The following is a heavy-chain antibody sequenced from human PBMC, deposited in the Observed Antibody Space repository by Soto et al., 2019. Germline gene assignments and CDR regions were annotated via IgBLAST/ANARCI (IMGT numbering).Heavy chain of an antibody. V-gene: IGHV3-23*01. J-gene: IGHJ4*02. CDR3: AKAFDASGYYYERAFDY. Sequence: EVQLLESGGGLVQPGGSLRLSCAASGFTFSTYAMAWVRQAPGKGLEWVSAISGGGGSAYLADSVRGRFTISRDNSKNTLDLQMRGLRAEDTALYFCAKAFDASGYYYERAFDYWGQGTLVTVSS. D-gene: IGHD3-22*01. CDR1: GFTFSTYA. CDR2: ISGGGGSA.